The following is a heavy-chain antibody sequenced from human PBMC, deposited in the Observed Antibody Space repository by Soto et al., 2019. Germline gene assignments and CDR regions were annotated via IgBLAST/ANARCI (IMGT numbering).Heavy chain of an antibody. Sequence: SETLSLTCTVSGGSISSSSYYWGWIRQPPGKGLEWIGSIYYSGSTYYNPSLKSRVTISVDTSKNQFSLKLSSVTAADTAVYYCARPPLDYGHFPFDYWGQGTLVTVSS. CDR1: GGSISSSSYY. V-gene: IGHV4-39*01. J-gene: IGHJ4*02. CDR2: IYYSGST. CDR3: ARPPLDYGHFPFDY. D-gene: IGHD4-17*01.